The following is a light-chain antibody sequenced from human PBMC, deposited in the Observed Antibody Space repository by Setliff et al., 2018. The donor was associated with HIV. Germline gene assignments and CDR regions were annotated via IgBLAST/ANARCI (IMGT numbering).Light chain of an antibody. CDR3: QSYDSSLSAVV. V-gene: IGLV1-40*01. J-gene: IGLJ2*01. Sequence: QSVLTQPPSVSGAPGQRVTISCTGSSSNIGAGYDVHWYQQLPGTAPKLLIYGNGNRPSGVPDQFSGSKSGTSASLAITGLQAEDEADYYCQSYDSSLSAVVFGGGTKVTVL. CDR1: SSNIGAGYD. CDR2: GNG.